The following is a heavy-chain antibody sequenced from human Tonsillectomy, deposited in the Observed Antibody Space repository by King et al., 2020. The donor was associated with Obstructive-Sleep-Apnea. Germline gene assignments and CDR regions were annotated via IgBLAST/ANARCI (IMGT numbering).Heavy chain of an antibody. D-gene: IGHD1-26*01. CDR1: GFTVSNYY. Sequence: VQLVESGGTLVQPGGSLRLSCAASGFTVSNYYMSWVRQAPGKGLEWVSVIYSGGSTYYADSAKGRFTISRDDSKNTLYLQMNNLRAEETAVYYCAKSIASSVGATVWGQGTLVTVSS. CDR2: IYSGGST. J-gene: IGHJ1*01. V-gene: IGHV3-66*01. CDR3: AKSIASSVGATV.